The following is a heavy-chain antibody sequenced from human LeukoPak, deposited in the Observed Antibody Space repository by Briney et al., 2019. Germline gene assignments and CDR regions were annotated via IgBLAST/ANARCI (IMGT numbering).Heavy chain of an antibody. J-gene: IGHJ4*02. V-gene: IGHV1-69*01. CDR2: IIPIFGTA. CDR3: ARDLDCSSTSCYDVY. Sequence: GSSVTVSCKASGGTFSSYAISWVRQAPGQGLEWMGGIIPIFGTANYAQKFQGRVTITADESTSTAYMELSSLRSEDTAVYYCARDLDCSSTSCYDVYWGQGTLVTVSS. D-gene: IGHD2-2*01. CDR1: GGTFSSYA.